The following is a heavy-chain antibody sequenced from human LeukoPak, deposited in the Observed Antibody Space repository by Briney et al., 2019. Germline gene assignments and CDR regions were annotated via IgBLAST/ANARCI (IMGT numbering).Heavy chain of an antibody. Sequence: GGSLRLSCAASGFTFSSYAMSWVRQAPGKGLEWVSAISGSGGSTYYADSVKGRFTISRDNSKNTLYLQMNSLRAEDTAVYYCAKDTLLLWFGELTPDDAFDIWGQGTMVTVSS. J-gene: IGHJ3*02. CDR2: ISGSGGST. CDR1: GFTFSSYA. CDR3: AKDTLLLWFGELTPDDAFDI. D-gene: IGHD3-10*01. V-gene: IGHV3-23*01.